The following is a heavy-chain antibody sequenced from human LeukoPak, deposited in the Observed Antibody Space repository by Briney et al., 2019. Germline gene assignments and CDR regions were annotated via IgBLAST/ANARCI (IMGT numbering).Heavy chain of an antibody. CDR1: EFTFSSYW. J-gene: IGHJ4*02. CDR3: ARGLATIDY. Sequence: GGSLRLSCAASEFTFSSYWMSWVRQAPGKGLEWVANIKQDGSDKYYVDSVKGRFTISRDNAKDSLYLHMNSLRAEDTAVYYCARGLATIDYWGQGTLVTVSS. V-gene: IGHV3-7*01. CDR2: IKQDGSDK.